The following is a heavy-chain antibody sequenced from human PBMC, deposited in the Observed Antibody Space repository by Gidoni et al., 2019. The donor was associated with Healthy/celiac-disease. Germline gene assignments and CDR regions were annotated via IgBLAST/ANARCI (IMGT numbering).Heavy chain of an antibody. J-gene: IGHJ5*02. V-gene: IGHV4-59*01. CDR3: ARDQGYCSSTSCYRWFDP. CDR1: GGSISSSY. Sequence: QVQLQESGPGLVKPSETLSLTCTVSGGSISSSYWSWIRQPPGKGLEWIGYIYYRGSTNYNPSLKSRVTISVDTSKNQFSLKLSSVTAADTAVYYCARDQGYCSSTSCYRWFDPWGQGTLVTVSS. CDR2: IYYRGST. D-gene: IGHD2-2*02.